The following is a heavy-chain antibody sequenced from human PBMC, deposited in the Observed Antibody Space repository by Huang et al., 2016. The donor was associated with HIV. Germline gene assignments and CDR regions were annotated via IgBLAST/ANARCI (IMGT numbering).Heavy chain of an antibody. CDR3: AKRGGAWGSPYAFDL. CDR1: GGSFNNFG. Sequence: QVQLVQSGAEVRKPGSSVKVSCRASGGSFNNFGINGVRQAPGQGLEWMGGIIPRFGKRNDAQRFQGRVTITADETTGVVYMELSSRRSDDTAVYFCAKRGGAWGSPYAFDLWGPGTMVTVSS. CDR2: IIPRFGKR. D-gene: IGHD3-16*01. J-gene: IGHJ3*01. V-gene: IGHV1-69*13.